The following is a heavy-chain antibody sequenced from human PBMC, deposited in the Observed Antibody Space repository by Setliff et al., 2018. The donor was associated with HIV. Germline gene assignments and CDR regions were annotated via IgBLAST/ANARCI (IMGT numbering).Heavy chain of an antibody. Sequence: SETLSLTCTVTGGSISTDYWTWIRQPPGKGLEWIGYIYNTGSTYHSPSLESRVTISIDTSKNQFSLKLASVTAADTAVYFCARRSDWFDPWGQGTLVTVSS. CDR1: GGSISTDY. CDR2: IYNTGST. V-gene: IGHV4-4*09. J-gene: IGHJ5*02. CDR3: ARRSDWFDP.